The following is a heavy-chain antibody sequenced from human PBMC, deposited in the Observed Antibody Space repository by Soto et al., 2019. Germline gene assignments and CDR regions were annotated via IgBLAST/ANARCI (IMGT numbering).Heavy chain of an antibody. CDR1: GFTFSIYS. Sequence: GGSLRLSCAASGFTFSIYSMNWVRQAPGKGLEWVSYISSSSSTISYADSVKGRFTISRDNSKNTLYLQMNSLRAEDTALYYCAKDVVDRGISYWGQGTLVTVSS. CDR3: AKDVVDRGISY. J-gene: IGHJ4*01. V-gene: IGHV3-48*01. D-gene: IGHD1-20*01. CDR2: ISSSSSTI.